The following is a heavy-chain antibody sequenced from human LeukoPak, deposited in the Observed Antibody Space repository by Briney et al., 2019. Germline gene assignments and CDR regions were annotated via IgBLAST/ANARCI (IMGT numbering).Heavy chain of an antibody. CDR2: INPNSGGT. J-gene: IGHJ4*02. V-gene: IGHV1-2*04. CDR1: GYTFTGYY. D-gene: IGHD2-2*01. Sequence: ASVKVSCKASGYTFTGYYMHWVRQAPGQGLEWMGWINPNSGGTNYAQKFQGWVTMTRDTSISTAYMELSRLRSDDTAVYYCARDYDHFVVVPEPLYFDYWGQGTLVTVSS. CDR3: ARDYDHFVVVPEPLYFDY.